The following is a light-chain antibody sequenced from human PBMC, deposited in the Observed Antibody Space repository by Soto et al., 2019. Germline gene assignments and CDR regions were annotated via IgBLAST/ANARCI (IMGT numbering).Light chain of an antibody. CDR3: QQYGSSWYT. J-gene: IGKJ2*01. V-gene: IGKV3-15*01. CDR1: QSVSID. CDR2: GAS. Sequence: EIVMTQSPATLSVSPGERATLSCRASQSVSIDLAWYQQTPGQAPRLLIYGASTRATGIPVRFSGSASGTEFTLTISRLEPEDFAVYYCQQYGSSWYTFGQGTKLEIK.